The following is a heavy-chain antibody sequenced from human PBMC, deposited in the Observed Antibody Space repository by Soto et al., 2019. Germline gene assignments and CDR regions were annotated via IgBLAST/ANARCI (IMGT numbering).Heavy chain of an antibody. CDR1: GFSFTTYW. CDR2: IYPADSRT. Sequence: PGESLKISCQGFGFSFTTYWIAWVRQMPGKDLEWMGIIYPADSRTTYSPSFQGQVTISADKSISTAYLQWSSLKASDTAMYHCARPRYSTTWYPFDIWGQGTMVTVSS. D-gene: IGHD6-13*01. J-gene: IGHJ3*02. CDR3: ARPRYSTTWYPFDI. V-gene: IGHV5-51*01.